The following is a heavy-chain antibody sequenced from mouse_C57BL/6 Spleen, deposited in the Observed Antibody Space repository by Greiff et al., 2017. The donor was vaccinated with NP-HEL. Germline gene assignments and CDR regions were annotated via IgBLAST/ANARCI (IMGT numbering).Heavy chain of an antibody. D-gene: IGHD6-1*01. CDR3: ARDLAYYFDY. V-gene: IGHV5-16*01. CDR1: GFTFSDYY. Sequence: VQLVASEGGLVQPGSSMKLSCTASGFTFSDYYMAWVRQVPEKGLEWVANINYDGSSTYYLDSLKSRFIISRDNAKNILYLQMSSLKSEDTATYYCARDLAYYFDYWGQGTTLTVSS. CDR2: INYDGSST. J-gene: IGHJ2*01.